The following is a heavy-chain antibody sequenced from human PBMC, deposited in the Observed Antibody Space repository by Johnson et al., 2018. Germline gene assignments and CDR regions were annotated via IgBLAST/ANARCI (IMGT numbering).Heavy chain of an antibody. CDR3: ATASGHYESFSGLSDDAFDI. V-gene: IGHV1-8*01. CDR1: GSTFTSD. J-gene: IGHJ3*02. Sequence: QVQLVQSGAEVKKPGASVKVSCKASGSTFTSDINWVRQATGQGLEWMGLINPNSGNTGYQQKFQGRFTMTRDASMSTVYMELTSLRSDDTALYYCATASGHYESFSGLSDDAFDIWGQGTLVTVSS. CDR2: INPNSGNT. D-gene: IGHD3-9*01.